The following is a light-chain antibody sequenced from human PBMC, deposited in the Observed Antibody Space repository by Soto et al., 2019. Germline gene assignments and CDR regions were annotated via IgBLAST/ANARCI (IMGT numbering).Light chain of an antibody. Sequence: QSVLTQPPSASGTPGQSVTISCSGGTSNVGRNAVNWYQQFPGSAPRLLIQLHNQRPSGVPTRFSASKSGTSASLAISGLQSEDEADYYCRTWDDSLNAMLFGGGTKLTVL. CDR3: RTWDDSLNAML. CDR1: TSNVGRNA. V-gene: IGLV1-44*01. J-gene: IGLJ3*02. CDR2: LHN.